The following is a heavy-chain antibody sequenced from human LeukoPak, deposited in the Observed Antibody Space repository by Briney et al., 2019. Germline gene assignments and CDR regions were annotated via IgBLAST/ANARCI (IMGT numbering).Heavy chain of an antibody. CDR3: ARDEMITFGGVIAASYFDY. J-gene: IGHJ4*02. D-gene: IGHD3-16*02. Sequence: ASVKVSCKASGYTFTSYGISWVRQAPGQGLEWMGWISAYNGNTNYALKLQGRVTMTTDTSTSTAYMELRSLRSDDTAVYYCARDEMITFGGVIAASYFDYWGQGTLVTVSS. CDR2: ISAYNGNT. CDR1: GYTFTSYG. V-gene: IGHV1-18*01.